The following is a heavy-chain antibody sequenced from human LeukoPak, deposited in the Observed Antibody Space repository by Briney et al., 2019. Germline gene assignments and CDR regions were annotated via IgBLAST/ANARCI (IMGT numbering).Heavy chain of an antibody. CDR2: IYSGGST. D-gene: IGHD5-24*01. CDR3: ARGPFRDGYNQGPFDY. V-gene: IGHV3-53*01. J-gene: IGHJ4*02. CDR1: GFTVSSNC. Sequence: GESLRLSCTASGFTVSSNCMSWVRQAPGKGLEWVSVIYSGGSTYYADSVKGRFTISRDNSKNTLYLQMNSLRAEDTAVYYCARGPFRDGYNQGPFDYWGQGTPVTVSS.